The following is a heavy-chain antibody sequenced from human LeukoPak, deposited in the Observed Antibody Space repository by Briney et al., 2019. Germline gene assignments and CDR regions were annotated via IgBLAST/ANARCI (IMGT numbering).Heavy chain of an antibody. V-gene: IGHV1-2*06. CDR1: GYTFTSYG. CDR2: INPNSGGT. D-gene: IGHD3-22*01. Sequence: ASVKVSCKASGYTFTSYGISWVRQAPGQGLEWMGRINPNSGGTNYAQKFQGRVTMTRDTSISTAYMELSRLRSDDTAVYYCARIQADYDSSGYSPYGMDVWGQGTTVTVSS. CDR3: ARIQADYDSSGYSPYGMDV. J-gene: IGHJ6*02.